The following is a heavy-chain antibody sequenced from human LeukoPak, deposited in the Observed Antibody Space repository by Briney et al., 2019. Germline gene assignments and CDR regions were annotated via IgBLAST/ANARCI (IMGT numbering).Heavy chain of an antibody. Sequence: GASVKVSCKASGYTFTSYYMHWVRQAPGQGLEWMGIINPSGGSTSYAQKLQGRDTMTRDTSTSTVYMELSSLRSEDTAVYYCAIWTGSLFDYWGQGTLVTVSS. D-gene: IGHD3/OR15-3a*01. CDR2: INPSGGST. CDR1: GYTFTSYY. V-gene: IGHV1-46*03. CDR3: AIWTGSLFDY. J-gene: IGHJ4*02.